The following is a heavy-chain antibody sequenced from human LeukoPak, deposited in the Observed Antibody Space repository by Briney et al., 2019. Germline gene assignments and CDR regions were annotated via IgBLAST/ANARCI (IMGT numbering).Heavy chain of an antibody. CDR2: ISAYNGNT. J-gene: IGHJ4*02. V-gene: IGHV1-18*01. D-gene: IGHD5-12*01. CDR1: GYTFTSYG. Sequence: GASVKVSCKASGYTFTSYGISWVRQAPGQGLEWMGWISAYNGNTNYAQKLQGRVTMTTDTSTSTVYMELRSLRSDDTAVYYCARSAGYSGYDYDFYFDYWGQGTLVTVSS. CDR3: ARSAGYSGYDYDFYFDY.